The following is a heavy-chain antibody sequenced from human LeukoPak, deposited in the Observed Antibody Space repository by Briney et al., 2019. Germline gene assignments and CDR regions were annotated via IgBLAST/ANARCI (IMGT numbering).Heavy chain of an antibody. CDR2: ISGSGSSS. CDR3: AKDQRTISTFDY. Sequence: GGSLRLSCAASGFTFSNYGMSWVRQAPGKGLEWVSAISGSGSSSYYADSVKGRFTISRDNSKYTLYLQINSLRAEDTAIYYCAKDQRTISTFDYWGQGTLVTVSS. D-gene: IGHD3-3*01. V-gene: IGHV3-23*01. CDR1: GFTFSNYG. J-gene: IGHJ4*02.